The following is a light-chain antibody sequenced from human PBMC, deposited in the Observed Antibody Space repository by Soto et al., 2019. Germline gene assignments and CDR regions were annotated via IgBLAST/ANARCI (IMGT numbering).Light chain of an antibody. V-gene: IGLV1-40*01. CDR2: EDI. Sequence: QSVLTQPPSVSGAPGQTVTISCTGSSSNIGARYEVHWYQQLPGTAPKLLIYEDIKRPSGIPDRFSGSKSGASASLAITGLLSEDAAEYYCQSYDSSLSGVVFGGGTQLTVL. CDR1: SSNIGARYE. J-gene: IGLJ2*01. CDR3: QSYDSSLSGVV.